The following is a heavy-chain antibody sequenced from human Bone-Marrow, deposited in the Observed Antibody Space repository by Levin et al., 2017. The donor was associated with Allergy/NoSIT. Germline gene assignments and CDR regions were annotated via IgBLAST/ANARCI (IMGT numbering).Heavy chain of an antibody. Sequence: GESLKISCAASGFTFNTYSLNWVRQAPGKGLEWVSYISSSSRYIYYADSVKGRFTISRDNAKNSLFLQLDSLGAGDTAVYYCARDTLLHFGDLPSYAMDVWGQGTTVTVSS. J-gene: IGHJ6*02. D-gene: IGHD3-10*01. V-gene: IGHV3-21*01. CDR3: ARDTLLHFGDLPSYAMDV. CDR2: ISSSSRYI. CDR1: GFTFNTYS.